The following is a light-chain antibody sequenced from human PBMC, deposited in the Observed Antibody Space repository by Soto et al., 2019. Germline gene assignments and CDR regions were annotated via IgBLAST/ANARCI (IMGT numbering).Light chain of an antibody. CDR2: DAS. CDR1: ENIKNW. CDR3: QQYDVHPKT. J-gene: IGKJ1*01. V-gene: IGKV1-5*01. Sequence: QMNKSPSTLAASVGDRFTIACRASENIKNWLAWYQQTPGKAPKVLISDASRLETGVPSRFSGSGYGTDFTLTITSLQTDDFGTYHCQQYDVHPKTFGQGTKVDI.